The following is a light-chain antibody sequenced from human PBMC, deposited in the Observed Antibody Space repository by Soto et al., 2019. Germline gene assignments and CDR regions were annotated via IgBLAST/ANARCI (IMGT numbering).Light chain of an antibody. CDR3: SSYTSSIPFV. J-gene: IGLJ1*01. Sequence: QSVLTQPASVSGSPGQSITISCTGTSSDVGGYNYVSWYQQHPNKAPKLLIYDVSYRPSGVSNRFSGSKSGNTASLTISGLQVEDEADYYCSSYTSSIPFVFGTGTKVTVL. V-gene: IGLV2-14*03. CDR1: SSDVGGYNY. CDR2: DVS.